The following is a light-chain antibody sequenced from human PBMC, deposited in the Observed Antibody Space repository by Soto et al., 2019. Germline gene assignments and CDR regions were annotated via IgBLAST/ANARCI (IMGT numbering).Light chain of an antibody. J-gene: IGKJ5*01. V-gene: IGKV1-39*01. CDR1: QSISSY. Sequence: DIEVTQSPSPLSASVGDRFTITCRASQSISSYLNWYQQKKGKAPKLLIYAASSLQSGVPSRFSGSGYGTDFNLTISSLQPEDFATYDCQQSYSTPITFGQGTRLEIK. CDR2: AAS. CDR3: QQSYSTPIT.